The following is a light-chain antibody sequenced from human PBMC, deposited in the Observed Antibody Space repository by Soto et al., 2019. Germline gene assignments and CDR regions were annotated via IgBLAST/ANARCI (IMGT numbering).Light chain of an antibody. J-gene: IGKJ4*01. Sequence: EIVLTQSPATLSLSPGDRVTLSCRASQSVSDNLAWYQQKPGQAPRLLIYGASTRATGIPARFSGSGSGTESTLTISSLQSEDFAVYYCQQYNNWPLTFGGGTKVDIK. CDR2: GAS. V-gene: IGKV3D-15*01. CDR3: QQYNNWPLT. CDR1: QSVSDN.